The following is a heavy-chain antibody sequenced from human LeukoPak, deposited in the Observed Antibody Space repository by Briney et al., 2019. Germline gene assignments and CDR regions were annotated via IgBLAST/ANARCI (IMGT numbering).Heavy chain of an antibody. J-gene: IGHJ4*02. CDR1: GGSISSYY. CDR2: IYYSGST. CDR3: ASSVLPLTPDY. V-gene: IGHV4-59*01. D-gene: IGHD3-10*01. Sequence: SETLSLTCTVSGGSISSYYWSWIRQPPGKGLEWIGYIYYSGSTNYNPSLKSRVTISVDTSRNQFSLKLSSVTAADTAVYYCASSVLPLTPDYWGQGTLVTVSS.